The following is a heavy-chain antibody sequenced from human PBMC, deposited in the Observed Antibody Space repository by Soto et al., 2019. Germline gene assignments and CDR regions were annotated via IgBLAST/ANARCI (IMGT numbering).Heavy chain of an antibody. CDR1: GFTVSSNY. CDR3: ARERKEYFDY. CDR2: IYSDGST. J-gene: IGHJ4*02. Sequence: GGSLRLSCAASGFTVSSNYVSWVSPAPGQGLDWVSVIYSDGSTYFADSVKGRFTIARDNSNNTLSLQMNSVRAEDTAVYYCARERKEYFDYWGQGTLVTVSS. V-gene: IGHV3-53*01.